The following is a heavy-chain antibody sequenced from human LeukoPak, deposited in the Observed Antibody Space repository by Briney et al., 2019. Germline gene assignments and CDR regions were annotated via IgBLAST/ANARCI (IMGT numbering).Heavy chain of an antibody. J-gene: IGHJ4*02. CDR1: GFTFSSYA. D-gene: IGHD3-16*01. CDR2: ISYDGSNK. CDR3: TRSSGSVYDYVWGSEEPLDY. V-gene: IGHV3-30*01. Sequence: PGGSLRLSCAASGFTFSSYAMHWVRRAPGKGLEWVAVISYDGSNKYYADSVNGRFTISRDNSKNTLYLQMNSLRAEDTAVYYCTRSSGSVYDYVWGSEEPLDYWGQGTLVTVSS.